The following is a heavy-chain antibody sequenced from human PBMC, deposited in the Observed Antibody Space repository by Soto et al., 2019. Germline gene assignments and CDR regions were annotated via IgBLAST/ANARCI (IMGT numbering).Heavy chain of an antibody. CDR3: ARDRGDYYYYYYGMDV. D-gene: IGHD4-17*01. Sequence: GGSLKLSCAASGFTVSSNYMSWARQAPGKGLEWVSVIYSGGSTYYADSVKGRFTISRDNSKNTLYLQMNSLRAEDTAVYYCARDRGDYYYYYYGMDVWGQGTTVTVSS. CDR2: IYSGGST. CDR1: GFTVSSNY. J-gene: IGHJ6*02. V-gene: IGHV3-66*01.